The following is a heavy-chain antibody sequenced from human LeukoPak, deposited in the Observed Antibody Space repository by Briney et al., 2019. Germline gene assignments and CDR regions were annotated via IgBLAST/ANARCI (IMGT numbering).Heavy chain of an antibody. CDR1: GYTFTSYG. Sequence: ASVKVSCKASGYTFTSYGISWVRQAPGQGLEWVGWISAYNGNTNYAQKLQGRVTMTTDTSTSTAYMELRSLRSDDTAVYYCARDRKWFGELLCLDYWGQGTLVTVSS. J-gene: IGHJ4*02. CDR3: ARDRKWFGELLCLDY. V-gene: IGHV1-18*01. CDR2: ISAYNGNT. D-gene: IGHD3-10*01.